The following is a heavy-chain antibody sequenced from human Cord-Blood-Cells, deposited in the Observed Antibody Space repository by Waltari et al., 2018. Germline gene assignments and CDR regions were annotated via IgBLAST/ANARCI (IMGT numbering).Heavy chain of an antibody. CDR3: ARDHYGGNSHYYYYGMDV. Sequence: QVQLVQSGAEVKKPGSSVKVSCKASGGTFSSYAITWVRQAPEQGLEWMGGSIPTFGTANYAQKFQGRVTITTDESTRTAYMELSSLRSEDTAVYYCARDHYGGNSHYYYYGMDVWGQGTTVTVFS. D-gene: IGHD4-17*01. J-gene: IGHJ6*02. CDR1: GGTFSSYA. V-gene: IGHV1-69*01. CDR2: SIPTFGTA.